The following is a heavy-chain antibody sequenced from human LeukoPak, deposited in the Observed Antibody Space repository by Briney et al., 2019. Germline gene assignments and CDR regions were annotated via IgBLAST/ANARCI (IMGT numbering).Heavy chain of an antibody. CDR2: INWNGGSS. CDR1: GVTFDDFG. D-gene: IGHD3-10*01. Sequence: PGGSLRLSCAASGVTFDDFGMSWGRPAPREGGEWGSGINWNGGSSGYADSVKGRFTISRDNAKSSLYLQMNSLRAEDTAVYYCAKSGRFGELGYYYYYGMEVWGQGTTVTVSS. CDR3: AKSGRFGELGYYYYYGMEV. V-gene: IGHV3-20*04. J-gene: IGHJ6*02.